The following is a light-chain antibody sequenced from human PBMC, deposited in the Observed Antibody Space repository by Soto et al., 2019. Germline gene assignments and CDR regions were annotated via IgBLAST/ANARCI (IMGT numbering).Light chain of an antibody. CDR3: QSYDSSLTGVV. Sequence: QSVLTQPPSVSGAPGQRVTISCTGSSSNIGAGYDVHWYQQLPGTAPKLLIFGNNNRPSGVPDRFSGSKSGTSASLPITGFQAEDEADYDCQSYDSSLTGVVFGGGTELTVL. J-gene: IGLJ2*01. CDR1: SSNIGAGYD. V-gene: IGLV1-40*01. CDR2: GNN.